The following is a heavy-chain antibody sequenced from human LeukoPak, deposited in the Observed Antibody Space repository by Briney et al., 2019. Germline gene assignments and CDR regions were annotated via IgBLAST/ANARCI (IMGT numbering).Heavy chain of an antibody. D-gene: IGHD2-2*01. CDR3: ASHIVVVTAIRYYAMDV. V-gene: IGHV3-21*01. Sequence: PGGSLRLSCAASGFSFGSYDMNWVRQAPGKGLEWVPSITTSSSYIYYADSVKGRFTVSRDNAKNSLYLQMNSLRAEDTAVYYCASHIVVVTAIRYYAMDVWGQGTTVTVSS. CDR1: GFSFGSYD. J-gene: IGHJ6*02. CDR2: ITTSSSYI.